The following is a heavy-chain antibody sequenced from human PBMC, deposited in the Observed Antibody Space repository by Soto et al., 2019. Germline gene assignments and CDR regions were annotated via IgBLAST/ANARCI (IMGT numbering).Heavy chain of an antibody. J-gene: IGHJ4*02. CDR3: ARGVIVVVPAAIPYFDY. V-gene: IGHV4-31*03. CDR1: GGSIRSGGYY. Sequence: QVQLQESGPGLVKPSQTLSLTCTVSGGSIRSGGYYWSWIRQHPGKGLEWIGYIYYSGSTYYNPSLKSRVTISVDTSKNQFSLKLSSVTAADTAVYYCARGVIVVVPAAIPYFDYWGQGTLVTVSS. CDR2: IYYSGST. D-gene: IGHD2-2*01.